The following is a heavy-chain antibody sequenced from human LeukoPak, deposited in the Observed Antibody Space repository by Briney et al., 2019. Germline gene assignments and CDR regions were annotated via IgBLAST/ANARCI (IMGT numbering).Heavy chain of an antibody. J-gene: IGHJ4*02. Sequence: GASVKVSCKASGGTFSSYAISWVRQAPGQGLEWMGRIIPILGIANYAQKFQGRVTITADKSTSTAYMELSSLRSEDTAVYYCARDPPGIAAAGNPPASDYWGQGTLVTVSS. V-gene: IGHV1-69*04. CDR3: ARDPPGIAAAGNPPASDY. CDR2: IIPILGIA. CDR1: GGTFSSYA. D-gene: IGHD6-13*01.